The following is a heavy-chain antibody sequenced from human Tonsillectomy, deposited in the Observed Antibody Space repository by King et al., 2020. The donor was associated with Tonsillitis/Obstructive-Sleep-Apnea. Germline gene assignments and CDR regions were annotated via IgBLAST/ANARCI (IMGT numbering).Heavy chain of an antibody. V-gene: IGHV1-46*01. J-gene: IGHJ4*03. CDR3: ARVGVLGRYIDS. D-gene: IGHD1-14*01. CDR2: INPSTGIT. Sequence: QLVQSGAEVKTPGASVKVSCKASGYTFTRYYIHWGRQARGQGLEWMGIINPSTGITTYAQKFQGRVTMTTDTSASTVYLELSSLRSVDTAVYYCARVGVLGRYIDSWGHGTLVTVSP. CDR1: GYTFTRYY.